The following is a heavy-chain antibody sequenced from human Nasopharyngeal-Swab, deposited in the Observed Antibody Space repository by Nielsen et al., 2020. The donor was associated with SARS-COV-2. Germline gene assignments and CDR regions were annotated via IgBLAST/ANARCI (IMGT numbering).Heavy chain of an antibody. CDR1: GFTFTSSS. D-gene: IGHD3-10*01. V-gene: IGHV1-58*01. CDR2: IVVGSGNT. J-gene: IGHJ6*02. CDR3: AAEGEYYGSGSRPGMDV. Sequence: SVKVSCRASGFTFTSSSVQWVRQARGQRLEWIGWIVVGSGNTNYAQKFQERVTITRDMSTSTAYMGLSSLRSEDTAVYYCAAEGEYYGSGSRPGMDVWGQGTTVTVSS.